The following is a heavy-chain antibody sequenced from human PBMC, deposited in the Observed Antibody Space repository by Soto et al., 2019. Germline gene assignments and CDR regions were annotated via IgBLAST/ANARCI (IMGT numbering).Heavy chain of an antibody. V-gene: IGHV3-73*01. J-gene: IGHJ4*02. Sequence: GGSLRLSCAASGFTFSGSAMHWVRQASGKGLEWVGRIRSKANSYATAYAASVKGRFTISRDNSKNTLYLQMNSLRAEDTAVYYCAKGDRGPPLHWGQGTLVTVSS. CDR2: IRSKANSYAT. D-gene: IGHD3-10*01. CDR3: AKGDRGPPLH. CDR1: GFTFSGSA.